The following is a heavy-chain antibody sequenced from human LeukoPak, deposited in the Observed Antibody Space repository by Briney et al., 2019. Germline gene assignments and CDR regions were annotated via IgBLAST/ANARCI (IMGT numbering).Heavy chain of an antibody. CDR3: ARGTGMVRGTKRVPFDY. CDR2: ISAYNGNT. J-gene: IGHJ4*02. Sequence: ASVKVSCKASGYTFTSYGISWVRQAPGQGLEWMGWISAYNGNTNYAQKLQGRVTMTTDTSTSTAYMELRSLRSDDTAVYYCARGTGMVRGTKRVPFDYWGQGTLVTVSS. D-gene: IGHD3-10*01. CDR1: GYTFTSYG. V-gene: IGHV1-18*01.